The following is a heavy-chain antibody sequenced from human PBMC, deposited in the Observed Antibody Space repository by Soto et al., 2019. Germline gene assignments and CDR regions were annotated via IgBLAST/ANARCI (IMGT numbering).Heavy chain of an antibody. Sequence: EVQLLESGGGLVQPGGSLRLSCAASGFPFSGYVMNWVRQAPGKGLEWVSAISGSGGGTYYADSVKGRFTISRDNSKNTLYLQMNSLRAEDTAVYYCAKRLGYYFDYWGQGTLVTVSS. V-gene: IGHV3-23*01. CDR1: GFPFSGYV. CDR2: ISGSGGGT. CDR3: AKRLGYYFDY. D-gene: IGHD3-16*01. J-gene: IGHJ4*02.